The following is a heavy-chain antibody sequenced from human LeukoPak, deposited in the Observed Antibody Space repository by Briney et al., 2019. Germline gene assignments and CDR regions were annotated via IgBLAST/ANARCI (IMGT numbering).Heavy chain of an antibody. CDR3: ARDDVPGIAVAGVFY. V-gene: IGHV4-38-2*02. CDR2: IYHSGST. Sequence: KPSETLSLTCTVSGYSISSGYYWGWIRQPPGKGLEWIGSIYHSGSTYYNPSLKSRVTISVDTSKNQFSLKLGSVTAADTAVYYCARDDVPGIAVAGVFYRGQGTLVTVSS. D-gene: IGHD6-19*01. CDR1: GYSISSGYY. J-gene: IGHJ4*02.